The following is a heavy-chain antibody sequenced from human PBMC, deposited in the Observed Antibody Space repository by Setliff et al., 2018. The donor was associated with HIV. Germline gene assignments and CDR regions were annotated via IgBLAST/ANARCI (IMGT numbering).Heavy chain of an antibody. Sequence: ASVKVSCKASGYTFTSYYMHWVRQAPGQGLEWMGRINPSDGSTSYAQKFQGRVTMTRDTSISTAYMELSRLRSDDTAVYYCARDYYDSSGYIFFPGLPDYWGQGTLVTVSS. CDR3: ARDYYDSSGYIFFPGLPDY. CDR2: INPSDGST. D-gene: IGHD3-22*01. J-gene: IGHJ4*02. CDR1: GYTFTSYY. V-gene: IGHV1-46*01.